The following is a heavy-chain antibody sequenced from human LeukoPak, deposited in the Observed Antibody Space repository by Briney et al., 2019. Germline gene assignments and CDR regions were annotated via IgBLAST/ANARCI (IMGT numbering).Heavy chain of an antibody. J-gene: IGHJ4*02. CDR3: ARWGDSSGSAFDY. CDR2: ISSSGSTL. V-gene: IGHV3-48*04. D-gene: IGHD3-22*01. Sequence: GESLRLSCAASGFTFSGSGMHWVRQAPGKGLEWISYISSSGSTLYYADSVKGRFTISRDNAKNSLYLQMNSLRAEDTGVYYCARWGDSSGSAFDYWGQGTLVTVSS. CDR1: GFTFSGSG.